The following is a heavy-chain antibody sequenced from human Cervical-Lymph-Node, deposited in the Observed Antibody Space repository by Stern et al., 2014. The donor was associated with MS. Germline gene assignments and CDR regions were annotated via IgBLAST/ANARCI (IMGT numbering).Heavy chain of an antibody. CDR3: ARGVGATWEDAFDI. CDR2: INPNSGGT. J-gene: IGHJ3*02. CDR1: GYTFTGYY. V-gene: IGHV1-2*06. Sequence: VQLVESGAEVKKPGASVKVSCKASGYTFTGYYMHWVRQATGQGLEWMGRINPNSGGTNYEQKLQGRVTMTRDTSISTAYMELSRLRSDDTAVYYCARGVGATWEDAFDIWGQGTMVTVSS. D-gene: IGHD1-26*01.